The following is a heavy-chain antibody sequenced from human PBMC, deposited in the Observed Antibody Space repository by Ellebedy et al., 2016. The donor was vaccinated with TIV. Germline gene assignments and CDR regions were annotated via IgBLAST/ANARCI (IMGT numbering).Heavy chain of an antibody. V-gene: IGHV3-23*01. CDR3: AKDRVYSGNYHDAFDI. Sequence: GESLKISCAASGFTFTSYAMGWVRQAPGMGMEWVSLISASGGSTIYADSVQGRFTISRDNSKNTLYLQMSSLRAEDTAVYFCAKDRVYSGNYHDAFDIWGQGTMVSVSS. CDR1: GFTFTSYA. D-gene: IGHD1-26*01. J-gene: IGHJ3*02. CDR2: ISASGGST.